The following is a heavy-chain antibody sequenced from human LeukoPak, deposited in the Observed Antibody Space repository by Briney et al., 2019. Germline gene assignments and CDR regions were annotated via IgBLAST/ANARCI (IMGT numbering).Heavy chain of an antibody. CDR1: GFTFSSYW. D-gene: IGHD6-19*01. V-gene: IGHV3-74*01. J-gene: IGHJ4*02. CDR2: INSDGSST. Sequence: PGGSLRLSCAASGFTFSSYWMHWVRQAPGKGLVWVSRINSDGSSTNYADSVKGRFTISRDNSKNTLYLQMNSLRAEDTAVYYCARRSGIAVAGAFDYWGQGTLVTVSS. CDR3: ARRSGIAVAGAFDY.